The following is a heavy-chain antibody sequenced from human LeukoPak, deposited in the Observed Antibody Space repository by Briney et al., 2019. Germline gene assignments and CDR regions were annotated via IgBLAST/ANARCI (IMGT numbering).Heavy chain of an antibody. CDR2: IKEDGSEK. V-gene: IGHV3-7*01. J-gene: IGHJ3*02. CDR1: GFTFSHSW. D-gene: IGHD3-10*01. Sequence: GGSLRLSCAGFGFTFSHSWMTWVRQAPGKGLEWVANIKEDGSEKYYVDSVKGRFTISRDNAKNSLFLQMNSLRDNDTAVYYCARDFGPVRAFDIWGQGTMVTISS. CDR3: ARDFGPVRAFDI.